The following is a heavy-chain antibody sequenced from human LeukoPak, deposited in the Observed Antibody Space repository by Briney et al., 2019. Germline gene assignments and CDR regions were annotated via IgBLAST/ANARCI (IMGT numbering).Heavy chain of an antibody. CDR2: ISAYNGNT. V-gene: IGHV1-18*01. D-gene: IGHD2-2*01. J-gene: IGHJ4*02. Sequence: GASVKVSCKASGYTFTSYGISWVRQAPGQGLEWMGWISAYNGNTNYAQKLQGRVTITTDTSTSTAYMELRSLRSDDTAVYYCARGIVVVPAAIRTLDYWGQGTLVTVSS. CDR3: ARGIVVVPAAIRTLDY. CDR1: GYTFTSYG.